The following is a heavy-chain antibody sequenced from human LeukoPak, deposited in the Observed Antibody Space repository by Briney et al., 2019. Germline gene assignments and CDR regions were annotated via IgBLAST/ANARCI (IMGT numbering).Heavy chain of an antibody. CDR2: ISYDGSNK. Sequence: PGGSLRLSCAASGFTFSSYGMHWVRQAPGKGLEWVAVISYDGSNKYYADSVKGRFTISRDNSKNTLYLQMNSLRAGDTAVYYCAKDRAPQDILTGPNYYYGMDVWGQGTTVTVSS. V-gene: IGHV3-30*18. CDR1: GFTFSSYG. CDR3: AKDRAPQDILTGPNYYYGMDV. J-gene: IGHJ6*02. D-gene: IGHD3-9*01.